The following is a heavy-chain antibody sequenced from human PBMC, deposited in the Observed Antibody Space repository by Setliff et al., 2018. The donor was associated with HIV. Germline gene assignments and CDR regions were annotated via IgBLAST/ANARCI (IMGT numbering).Heavy chain of an antibody. V-gene: IGHV3-74*01. D-gene: IGHD1-7*01. CDR3: VKWNYPNS. CDR2: TNNDGSIT. CDR1: GFTLSDHW. Sequence: PGGSLRLSCAASGFTLSDHWMHWVRQVPGNGLVWVSRTNNDGSITNYADFVKGRFTMSRDSAKNTLYLQMNSLRVEDTAVYYCVKWNYPNSWGQGTLVTVSS. J-gene: IGHJ4*02.